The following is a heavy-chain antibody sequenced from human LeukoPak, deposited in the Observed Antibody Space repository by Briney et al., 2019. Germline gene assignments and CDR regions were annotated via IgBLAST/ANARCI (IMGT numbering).Heavy chain of an antibody. V-gene: IGHV3-48*02. CDR2: ISSSSKI. Sequence: PGGSLRLSCTASGFAFSSYAIAWVRQAPGKGQERLSYISSSSKINYADSVKGRFTISRDNAKNSLYLQMISLRDEDTAVYYCARSANPGVHDFDPWGQGTLVTVSS. CDR1: GFAFSSYA. J-gene: IGHJ5*02. D-gene: IGHD6-6*01. CDR3: ARSANPGVHDFDP.